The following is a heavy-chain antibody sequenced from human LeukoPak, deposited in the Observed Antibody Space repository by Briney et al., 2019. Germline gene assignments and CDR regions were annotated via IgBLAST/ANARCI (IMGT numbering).Heavy chain of an antibody. J-gene: IGHJ4*02. V-gene: IGHV4-59*12. D-gene: IGHD3-22*01. CDR3: AREGYYDSSGYYYRGYFDY. Sequence: SETLSLTCTVSGGSISSYYWSWIRQPPGKGLEWIGYIYYSGSTNYNPSLKSRVTISVDTSKNQFSLKLSSVTAADTAVYYCAREGYYDSSGYYYRGYFDYWGQGTLVTVSS. CDR2: IYYSGST. CDR1: GGSISSYY.